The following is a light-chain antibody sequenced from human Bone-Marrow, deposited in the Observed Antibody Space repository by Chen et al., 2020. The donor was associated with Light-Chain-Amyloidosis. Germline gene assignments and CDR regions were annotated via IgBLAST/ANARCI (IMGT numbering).Light chain of an antibody. CDR3: QVWDRSSDRPV. Sequence: SYVLTQPSSASVAPGQTATIACGGNNIGSTSVHWYQQTPGQAPLLVVYDASARPSGIPERLSGSNSGNTATLTISRVEAGDEADYYCQVWDRSSDRPVFGGGTKLTVL. V-gene: IGLV3-21*02. J-gene: IGLJ3*02. CDR2: DAS. CDR1: NIGSTS.